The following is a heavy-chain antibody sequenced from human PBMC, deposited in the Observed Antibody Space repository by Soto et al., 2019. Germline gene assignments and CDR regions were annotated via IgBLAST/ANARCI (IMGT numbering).Heavy chain of an antibody. CDR3: AKIWHRDAFDI. CDR1: GFTFNNYA. J-gene: IGHJ3*02. V-gene: IGHV3-23*01. CDR2: FGGSGGST. D-gene: IGHD3-16*01. Sequence: PGGSLRLSCAASGFTFNNYAMTWVRQAPGKGLEWVSGFGGSGGSTFYADSVKGRFTISRDNSKNTLYLQMNSLRAEDTAVYYCAKIWHRDAFDIWGQGTMFTVSS.